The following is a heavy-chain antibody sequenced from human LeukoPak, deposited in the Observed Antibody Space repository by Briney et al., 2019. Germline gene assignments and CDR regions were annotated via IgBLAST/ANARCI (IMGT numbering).Heavy chain of an antibody. J-gene: IGHJ4*02. CDR3: ARRGYSYGPSPNWHFDY. D-gene: IGHD5-18*01. V-gene: IGHV3-21*01. CDR1: GFTFSSYS. CDR2: ISSSSSYI. Sequence: GGSLRLSCAASGFTFSSYSMNWVRQAPGKGLEWVSSISSSSSYIYYADSVKGRFTISRDNAKNSLYLQMNSLRAEDTAVYYCARRGYSYGPSPNWHFDYWGQGTLVTVSS.